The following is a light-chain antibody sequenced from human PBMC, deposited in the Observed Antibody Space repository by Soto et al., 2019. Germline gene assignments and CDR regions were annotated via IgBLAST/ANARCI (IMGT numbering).Light chain of an antibody. CDR3: ISYTVSRSYV. Sequence: QSALAQPASVSGSPGQSITISCSGTSSDIGAYDHVAWFQQFPGKTPKLMIYSVSNRPSGVSYRFSGSKSGNTASLTISGLQAEDEADYYCISYTVSRSYVFGTRTKVTVL. CDR2: SVS. V-gene: IGLV2-14*01. J-gene: IGLJ1*01. CDR1: SSDIGAYDH.